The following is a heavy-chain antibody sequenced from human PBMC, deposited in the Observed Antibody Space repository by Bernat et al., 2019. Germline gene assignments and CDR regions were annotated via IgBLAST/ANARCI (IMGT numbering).Heavy chain of an antibody. CDR1: GFTFSSYG. CDR2: IWYDGSNE. V-gene: IGHV3-33*01. CDR3: ARANELGYCSSTSCPYAFDI. D-gene: IGHD2-2*01. J-gene: IGHJ3*02. Sequence: QVQLVESGGGVVQPGRSLRLSCAASGFTFSSYGMHWVRQAPGKGLEWVAVIWYDGSNEYYADSVKGRFTISRDNSKNTLYLQMNSLRAEDTAVYYCARANELGYCSSTSCPYAFDIWGQGTMVTVSS.